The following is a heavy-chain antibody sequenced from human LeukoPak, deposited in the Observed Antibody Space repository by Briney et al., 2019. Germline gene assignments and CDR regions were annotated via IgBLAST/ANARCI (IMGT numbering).Heavy chain of an antibody. Sequence: PGGSLRLSCAASGFTFSSYAMNWVRQAPGKGLEWVSDISGSGGITYHADSVKGRFTISRDNSKNTLYLKMNSLRAEDTAVYYCAKAITIPSYFDYWGQGTLVTVSS. CDR2: ISGSGGIT. CDR1: GFTFSSYA. CDR3: AKAITIPSYFDY. D-gene: IGHD3-10*01. J-gene: IGHJ4*02. V-gene: IGHV3-23*01.